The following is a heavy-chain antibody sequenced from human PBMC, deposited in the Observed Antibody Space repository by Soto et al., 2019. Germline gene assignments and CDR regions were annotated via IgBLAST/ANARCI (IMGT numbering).Heavy chain of an antibody. Sequence: SATLPLTCSYSRDSSSTSTYSWSCIRQPPGKALKWVGCIYHSGVTSDNPSLKSRGSNSLDMSNNQCTLKLRSVTAADTAVYYCAGLPYTSGIRFDPWGPGTLVTVSS. J-gene: IGHJ5*02. CDR2: IYHSGVT. CDR1: RDSSSTSTYS. V-gene: IGHV4-30-2*02. CDR3: AGLPYTSGIRFDP. D-gene: IGHD6-19*01.